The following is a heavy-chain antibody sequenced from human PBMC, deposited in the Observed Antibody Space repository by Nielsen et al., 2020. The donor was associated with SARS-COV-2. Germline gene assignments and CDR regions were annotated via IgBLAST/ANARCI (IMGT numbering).Heavy chain of an antibody. CDR3: ARTASGSYFGGFDY. V-gene: IGHV3-30*03. CDR1: GFTFSSYG. CDR2: ISYDGSNK. Sequence: GESLKISCAASGFTFSSYGMHWVRQAPGRGLEWVAVISYDGSNKYYADSVKGRFTISRDNSKNTLYLQMNSLRAEDTAVYYCARTASGSYFGGFDYWGQGTLVTVSS. D-gene: IGHD1-26*01. J-gene: IGHJ4*02.